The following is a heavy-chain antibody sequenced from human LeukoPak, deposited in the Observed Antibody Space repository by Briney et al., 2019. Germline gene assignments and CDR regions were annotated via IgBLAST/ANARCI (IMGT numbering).Heavy chain of an antibody. J-gene: IGHJ6*03. Sequence: TSETLSLTCTVSGGSISSYYWGWIRQPPGKGLEWIGSIYYSGSTYYNPSLKSRVTISVDTSKNQFSLKLSSVTAADTAVYYCARYMVRGPRGSNKDYMDVWGKGTTVTVSS. D-gene: IGHD3-10*01. CDR3: ARYMVRGPRGSNKDYMDV. CDR1: GGSISSYY. CDR2: IYYSGST. V-gene: IGHV4-39*07.